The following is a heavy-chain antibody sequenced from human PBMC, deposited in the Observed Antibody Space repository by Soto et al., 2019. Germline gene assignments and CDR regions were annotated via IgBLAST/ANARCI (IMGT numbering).Heavy chain of an antibody. D-gene: IGHD1-26*01. Sequence: LRLSFAASGFTFSSSAMSWVRQAPWKGLEWVSAISGIGGSTYYADSVKGRFTISRDNSKNTLYLQMNSLRAEDTAVYYCAKDLGELAPGDWFDPWGQGTLVTVSS. CDR3: AKDLGELAPGDWFDP. CDR2: ISGIGGST. V-gene: IGHV3-23*01. CDR1: GFTFSSSA. J-gene: IGHJ5*02.